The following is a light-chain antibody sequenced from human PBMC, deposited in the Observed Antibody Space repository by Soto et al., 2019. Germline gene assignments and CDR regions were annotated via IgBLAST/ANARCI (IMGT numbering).Light chain of an antibody. CDR1: QSLSSFY. V-gene: IGKV3-20*01. CDR3: QQYGSSPPYS. CDR2: GAS. Sequence: EIVLAQSPGTLSLSPGERATLSCRASQSLSSFYLAWYQQKPGQAPRLLIYGASSRASGIPDRFSGSGSGTEFTLSISRLEPEDFAVYYCQQYGSSPPYSFGQGTNLEIK. J-gene: IGKJ2*01.